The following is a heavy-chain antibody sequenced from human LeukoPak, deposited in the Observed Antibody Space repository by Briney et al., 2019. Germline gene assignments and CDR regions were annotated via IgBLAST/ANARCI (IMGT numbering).Heavy chain of an antibody. J-gene: IGHJ4*02. CDR1: GGSISSGGYY. V-gene: IGHV4-31*03. D-gene: IGHD1-26*01. CDR2: IYYSGST. CDR3: AGHSIVGATLDH. Sequence: SETLSLTCTVSGGSISSGGYYWSWIRQHPGKGLEWIGYIYYSGSTYYNPSLKSRVTISVDTSKNQFSLKLSSVTAADTAVYYCAGHSIVGATLDHWGQGTLVTVSS.